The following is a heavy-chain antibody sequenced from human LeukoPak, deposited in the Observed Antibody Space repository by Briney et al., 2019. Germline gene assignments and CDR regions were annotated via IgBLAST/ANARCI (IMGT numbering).Heavy chain of an antibody. CDR1: GFTFSSYW. D-gene: IGHD3-10*02. CDR3: ARGAHVLDI. Sequence: GGSLRLSCAASGFTFSSYWMSWVRQTPGKGLEWVAIILQDGSEKHYVASVKGRFTISRDNAKNSVYLQMNGLRAEDTAVYFCARGAHVLDIWGQGTMVTVSS. J-gene: IGHJ3*02. V-gene: IGHV3-7*04. CDR2: ILQDGSEK.